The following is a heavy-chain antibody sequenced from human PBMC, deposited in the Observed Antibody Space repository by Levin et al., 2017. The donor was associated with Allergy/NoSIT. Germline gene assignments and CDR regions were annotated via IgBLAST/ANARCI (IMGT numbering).Heavy chain of an antibody. CDR2: ISSSSSYI. D-gene: IGHD3-9*01. V-gene: IGHV3-21*01. CDR3: ARDPRVLRYFDWLSDGFDY. CDR1: GFTFSSYS. J-gene: IGHJ4*02. Sequence: GESLKISCAASGFTFSSYSMNWVRQAPGKGLEWVSSISSSSSYIYYADSVKGRFTISRDNAKNSLYLQMNSLRAEDTAVYYCARDPRVLRYFDWLSDGFDYWGQGTLVTVSS.